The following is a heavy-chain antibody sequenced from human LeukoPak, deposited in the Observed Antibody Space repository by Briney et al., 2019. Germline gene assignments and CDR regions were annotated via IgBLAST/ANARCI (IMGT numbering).Heavy chain of an antibody. CDR2: ISGSGGST. Sequence: GGSLRLSCAASGFTFSSYGMSWVRQAPGKGLEWVSAISGSGGSTYYADSVKGRFTISRDNSKNTLYLQMNSLRAEDTAVYYCAKDFGYYYDSSGSMGDYWGQGTLVTVSS. V-gene: IGHV3-23*01. D-gene: IGHD3-22*01. CDR3: AKDFGYYYDSSGSMGDY. J-gene: IGHJ4*02. CDR1: GFTFSSYG.